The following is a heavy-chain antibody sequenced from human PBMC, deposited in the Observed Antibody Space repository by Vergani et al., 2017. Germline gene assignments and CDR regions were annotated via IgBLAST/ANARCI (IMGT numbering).Heavy chain of an antibody. CDR1: GGTFSSYT. CDR3: ARARSDGYYDSSGYYYDAFDI. J-gene: IGHJ3*02. Sequence: QVQLVQSGAEVKKPGSSVKVSCKASGGTFSSYTISLVRQAPGQGLEWMGRIIPILGIANYAQKFQGRVTITADKSTSTAYMELSSLRSEDTAVYYCARARSDGYYDSSGYYYDAFDIWGQGTMVTVSS. V-gene: IGHV1-69*02. D-gene: IGHD3-22*01. CDR2: IIPILGIA.